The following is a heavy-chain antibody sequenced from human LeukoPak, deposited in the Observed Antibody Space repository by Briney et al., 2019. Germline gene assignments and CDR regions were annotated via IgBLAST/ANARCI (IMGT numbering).Heavy chain of an antibody. CDR2: IYYSGST. CDR3: ARGIRWSDAFDI. Sequence: SETLSLTCTVSGGSISSYYWSWIRQPPGKGLEWIGYIYYSGSTNYKHSIKSRVTISVDTSTNQFSLKLRSVTAADTAVYYCARGIRWSDAFDIWGQGTMVTVSS. V-gene: IGHV4-59*01. J-gene: IGHJ3*02. CDR1: GGSISSYY. D-gene: IGHD4-23*01.